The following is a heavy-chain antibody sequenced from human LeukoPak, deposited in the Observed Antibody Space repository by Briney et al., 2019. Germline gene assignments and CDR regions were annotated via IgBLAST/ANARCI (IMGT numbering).Heavy chain of an antibody. J-gene: IGHJ3*02. CDR3: ARDMRGDGFDI. D-gene: IGHD2-2*01. CDR1: GFTFSSFW. V-gene: IGHV3-7*04. CDR2: IRQDGSEK. Sequence: GGSLRLSCAAPGFTFSSFWMTWVRQAPGRGLEWVANIRQDGSEKYYVDSVEGRCTISRDNATKSLFLQMNSLRVEDTAVYYCARDMRGDGFDIWGQGTMVTVSS.